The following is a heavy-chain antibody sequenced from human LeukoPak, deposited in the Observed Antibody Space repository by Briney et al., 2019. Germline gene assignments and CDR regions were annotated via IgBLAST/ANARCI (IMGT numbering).Heavy chain of an antibody. Sequence: GESLKISCNGSGYSFTSYWIGWVRQMPGKGLEWMGIIYPGDSDTRYSPSFQGQVTISADKSISTAYLQWSSLKASDTAMYYCARAKYYYDSSGQLIDYWGQGTLVTVSS. CDR2: IYPGDSDT. D-gene: IGHD3-22*01. CDR3: ARAKYYYDSSGQLIDY. J-gene: IGHJ4*02. CDR1: GYSFTSYW. V-gene: IGHV5-51*01.